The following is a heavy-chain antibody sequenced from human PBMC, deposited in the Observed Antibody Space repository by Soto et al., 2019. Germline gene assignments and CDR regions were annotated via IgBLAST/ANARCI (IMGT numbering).Heavy chain of an antibody. CDR3: AREWPATYYFDQ. D-gene: IGHD2-8*01. V-gene: IGHV4-34*01. CDR1: GGSFSGYY. CDR2: INHSGST. Sequence: SETLSLTCAVYGGSFSGYYWSWIRQPPGKGLEWIGEINHSGSTNYNPSLKSRVTISVDTSKNQFSLKLSSVTAADTAVYYCAREWPATYYFDQWGQGTLVTVSS. J-gene: IGHJ4*02.